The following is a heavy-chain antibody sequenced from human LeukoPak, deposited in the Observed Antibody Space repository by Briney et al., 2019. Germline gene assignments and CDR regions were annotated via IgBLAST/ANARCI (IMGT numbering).Heavy chain of an antibody. D-gene: IGHD4-17*01. CDR1: GGSISSYY. Sequence: PSETLSLTCTVSGGSISSYYWSWIRQPPGKGLEWIGYIDYSGSTNYNPSLKSRVTISVDTSKTQFSLKLTSVTAVDTAVYYCAGDYGDFDTLDYWGQGTLVTVSS. CDR3: AGDYGDFDTLDY. J-gene: IGHJ4*02. V-gene: IGHV4-59*08. CDR2: IDYSGST.